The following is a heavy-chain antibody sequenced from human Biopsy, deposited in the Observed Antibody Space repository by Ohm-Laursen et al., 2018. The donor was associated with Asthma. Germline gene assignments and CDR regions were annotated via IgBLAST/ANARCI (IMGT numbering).Heavy chain of an antibody. CDR1: GGSVSSDNYY. V-gene: IGHV4-61*01. D-gene: IGHD5-12*01. CDR3: ARGTIVAGIDY. CDR2: IFYSGAT. J-gene: IGHJ4*02. Sequence: SDTLSLTCSVSGGSVSSDNYYWSWIRQPPGKGPEWIAYIFYSGATNYNPALKSRVAQSIDTSKSQFSLRLNSLSAADTAVYYCARGTIVAGIDYWGRGTLVTVSS.